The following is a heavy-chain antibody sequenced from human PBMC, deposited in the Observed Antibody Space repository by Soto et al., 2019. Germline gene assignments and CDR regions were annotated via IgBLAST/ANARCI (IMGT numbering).Heavy chain of an antibody. CDR3: AKAHLGYCSGDNCYFDS. CDR2: ITGSGDTT. Sequence: GGSLRLSCAASGFTFSHYAMSWVRQAPGKGLEWVSGITGSGDTTNYADSVKGRFTISRDNSKNTLYLQLNTLRAEDTAIYYCAKAHLGYCSGDNCYFDSWGQGNLVTVSS. J-gene: IGHJ4*02. D-gene: IGHD2-15*01. CDR1: GFTFSHYA. V-gene: IGHV3-23*01.